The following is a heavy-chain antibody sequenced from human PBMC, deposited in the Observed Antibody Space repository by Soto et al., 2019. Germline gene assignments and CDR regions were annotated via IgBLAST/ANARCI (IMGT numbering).Heavy chain of an antibody. D-gene: IGHD6-19*01. CDR2: ISSSSSYI. CDR3: ERARSGGWYQRYYSYGMDV. Sequence: PGGSLRLSCAASGFTFSSYSMNWVRQAPGKGLEWVSSISSSSSYIYYADSVKGRFTISRDNAKNSLYLQMNSVRAEDTGVYYWERARSGGWYQRYYSYGMDVWGQGTTVTVSS. V-gene: IGHV3-21*01. CDR1: GFTFSSYS. J-gene: IGHJ6*02.